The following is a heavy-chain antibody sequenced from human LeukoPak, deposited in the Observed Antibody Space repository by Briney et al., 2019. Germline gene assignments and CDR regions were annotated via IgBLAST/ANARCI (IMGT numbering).Heavy chain of an antibody. CDR1: IYSISSGYY. V-gene: IGHV4-38-2*01. D-gene: IGHD4-17*01. Sequence: SDTLSLTCAVSIYSISSGYYWGWIRQPPGKGLEWIGSIHHSGSTYYNPSLKSRVTISVDTSNNQFSLKLTSVTAADTALYYCARINGDYLIDYWGQGTLVTVSS. CDR3: ARINGDYLIDY. CDR2: IHHSGST. J-gene: IGHJ4*02.